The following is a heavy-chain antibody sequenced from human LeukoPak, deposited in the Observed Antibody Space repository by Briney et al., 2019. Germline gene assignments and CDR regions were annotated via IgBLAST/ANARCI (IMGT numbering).Heavy chain of an antibody. J-gene: IGHJ6*02. D-gene: IGHD3-10*01. V-gene: IGHV1-18*01. CDR3: ARVPRGSLVPQGYYYYGMDV. CDR2: ISAYNGNT. Sequence: ASVKVSCKASGYTFTSYGISWVRQAPGQGLEWMGWISAYNGNTNYAQKLQGRVTMTTDTSTSTAYMELSSLRSEDTAVYYCARVPRGSLVPQGYYYYGMDVWGQGTTVTVSS. CDR1: GYTFTSYG.